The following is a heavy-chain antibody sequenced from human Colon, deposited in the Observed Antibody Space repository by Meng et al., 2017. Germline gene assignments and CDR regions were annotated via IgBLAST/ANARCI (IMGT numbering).Heavy chain of an antibody. Sequence: GESLKISCAASGLIFSKSGMHWVRQAPGKGLEWVVFIWSDGSSKYYADSVKGRFTISRDNSKNTVSLQMDSLRVEDMAVYYCARDKGVTCLDTWGQGTLVTVSS. CDR2: IWSDGSSK. CDR1: GLIFSKSG. V-gene: IGHV3-30*02. J-gene: IGHJ5*01. CDR3: ARDKGVTCLDT. D-gene: IGHD3-10*01.